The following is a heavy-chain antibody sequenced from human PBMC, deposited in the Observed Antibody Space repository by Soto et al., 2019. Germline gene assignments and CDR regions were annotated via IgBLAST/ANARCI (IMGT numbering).Heavy chain of an antibody. CDR1: GGSISSYY. Sequence: SETLSLTCTVSGGSISSYYWSWIRQPPGKGLEWIGYIYYSGSTNYNPSLKSRVTISVDTSKNQFPLKLSSVTAADTAVYYCARLSAAAGYGWFDPWGQGTLVTVSS. D-gene: IGHD6-13*01. J-gene: IGHJ5*02. CDR3: ARLSAAAGYGWFDP. V-gene: IGHV4-59*01. CDR2: IYYSGST.